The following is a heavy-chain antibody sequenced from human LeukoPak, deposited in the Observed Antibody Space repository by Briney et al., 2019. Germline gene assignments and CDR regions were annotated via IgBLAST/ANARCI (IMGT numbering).Heavy chain of an antibody. CDR2: IYYSGST. CDR3: ARDRTQYYDSSGYYRDAFDI. V-gene: IGHV4-39*07. CDR1: GGSISSSSYY. J-gene: IGHJ3*02. Sequence: SETLSLTCTVSGGSISSSSYYWGWIRQPPGKRLEWIGSIYYSGSTYYNPSLKSRVTISVDTSKNQFSLKLSSVTAADTAVYYCARDRTQYYDSSGYYRDAFDIWGQGTMVTVSS. D-gene: IGHD3-22*01.